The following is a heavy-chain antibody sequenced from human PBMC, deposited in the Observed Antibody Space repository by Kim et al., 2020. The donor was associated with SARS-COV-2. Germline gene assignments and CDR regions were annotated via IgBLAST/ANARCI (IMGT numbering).Heavy chain of an antibody. Sequence: SVKVSCKASGGTFSSYAISWVRQAPGQGLEWMGGIIPIFGTANYAQKFQGRVTITADESTSTAYMELSSLRSEDTAVYYCARVGCSSTSCYHMNYYGMDVWGQGTTVTVSS. D-gene: IGHD2-2*01. CDR1: GGTFSSYA. J-gene: IGHJ6*02. V-gene: IGHV1-69*13. CDR2: IIPIFGTA. CDR3: ARVGCSSTSCYHMNYYGMDV.